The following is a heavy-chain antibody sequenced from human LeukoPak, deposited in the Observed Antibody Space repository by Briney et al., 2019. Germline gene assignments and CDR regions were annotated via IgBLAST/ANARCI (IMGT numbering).Heavy chain of an antibody. CDR2: VHQSGST. V-gene: IGHV4-38-2*02. Sequence: SETLSLTCTVSGYSISRGYHWGWVRQPPGKGLEWIGSVHQSGSTYYNPSLKSRLTISADTSKNQFSLKLDSVTAADTAVYYCARENFNPDYWGQGTLVTVSS. J-gene: IGHJ4*02. CDR1: GYSISRGYH. D-gene: IGHD1-14*01. CDR3: ARENFNPDY.